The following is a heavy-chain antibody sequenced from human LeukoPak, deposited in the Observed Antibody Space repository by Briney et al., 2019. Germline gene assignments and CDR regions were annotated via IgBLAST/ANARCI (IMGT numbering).Heavy chain of an antibody. V-gene: IGHV4-4*02. Sequence: SETLSLTCAVSGGSISSNNWWSWVRQPPGKGLEWIGEVYHSGDTNYNPSLKSRVTIFVDPSNNQFSLKLSSVTAADTAVYYCASRGYTLPSDAFDIWGQGTVVTVSS. J-gene: IGHJ3*02. CDR3: ASRGYTLPSDAFDI. CDR2: VYHSGDT. CDR1: GGSISSNNW. D-gene: IGHD6-25*01.